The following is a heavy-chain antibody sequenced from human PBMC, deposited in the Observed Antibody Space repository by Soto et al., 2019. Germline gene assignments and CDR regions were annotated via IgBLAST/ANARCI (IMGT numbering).Heavy chain of an antibody. D-gene: IGHD4-17*01. J-gene: IGHJ4*02. V-gene: IGHV4-39*01. CDR1: GASLDRSNYY. CDR3: ARRYGPGFDY. Sequence: PSETLSLTCNVSGASLDRSNYYWDWIRQSPGKGLEWIGTTYYNGNAYYNPSLRSRVTMSVDTSKNQFSLKLSSVTAADTAVYYCARRYGPGFDYWGQGTLVTVSS. CDR2: TYYNGNA.